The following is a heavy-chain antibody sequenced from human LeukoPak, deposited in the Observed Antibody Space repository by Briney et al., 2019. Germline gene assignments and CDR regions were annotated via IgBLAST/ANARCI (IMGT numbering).Heavy chain of an antibody. V-gene: IGHV4-39*01. CDR2: IYYSGST. Sequence: SETLSLTCTVSGGSISSSSYYWGWIRQPPGKGLERIGSIYYSGSTYYNPSLKSRVTISVDTSKNQFSLKLSSVTAADTAVYYCALRYFDWLGLYMDVWGKGTTVTVSS. CDR1: GGSISSSSYY. CDR3: ALRYFDWLGLYMDV. D-gene: IGHD3-9*01. J-gene: IGHJ6*03.